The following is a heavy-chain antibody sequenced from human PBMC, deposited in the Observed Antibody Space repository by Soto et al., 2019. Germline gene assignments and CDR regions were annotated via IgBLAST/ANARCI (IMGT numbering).Heavy chain of an antibody. J-gene: IGHJ4*02. Sequence: GGSLRLSCAASGFTFSSYAMSWVRQAPGKGLEWVSTISGTGGSTYYADSVKGRFTISRDNSKNTLYLQMNSLRVEDTAVYYCAKDRLGGNFDYWGQGTQVTAPQ. CDR2: ISGTGGST. CDR1: GFTFSSYA. CDR3: AKDRLGGNFDY. V-gene: IGHV3-23*01.